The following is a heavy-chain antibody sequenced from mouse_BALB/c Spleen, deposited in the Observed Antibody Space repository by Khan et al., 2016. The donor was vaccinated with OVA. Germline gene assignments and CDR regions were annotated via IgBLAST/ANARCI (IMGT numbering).Heavy chain of an antibody. CDR3: ARFHDGYYYNVDY. V-gene: IGHV2-9*02. CDR2: IWAGGST. CDR1: GFALTSYG. J-gene: IGHJ4*01. D-gene: IGHD2-3*01. Sequence: QVQLKESGPGLVAPSQSLSITCTVSGFALTSYGVHWVRQPPGKGLEWLGVIWAGGSTNYNSALMSRLTISTDNSTRQVFLKMNSLQTDDTAMYYCARFHDGYYYNVDYWGQGTSVTVSA.